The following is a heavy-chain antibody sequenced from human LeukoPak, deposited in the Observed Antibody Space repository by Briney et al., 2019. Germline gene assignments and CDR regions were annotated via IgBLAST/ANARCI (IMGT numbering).Heavy chain of an antibody. V-gene: IGHV3-21*01. CDR2: VSSSSSYI. J-gene: IGHJ4*02. CDR1: GFTFSSYS. CDR3: ARGVPAANFDY. D-gene: IGHD2-2*01. Sequence: GGSLRLSCAASGFTFSSYSMNWVRQAPGKGLEWVSSVSSSSSYIYYADSVKGRFTISRDNAKNSLYLQMNSLRAEDTAVYYCARGVPAANFDYWGQGTLVTVSS.